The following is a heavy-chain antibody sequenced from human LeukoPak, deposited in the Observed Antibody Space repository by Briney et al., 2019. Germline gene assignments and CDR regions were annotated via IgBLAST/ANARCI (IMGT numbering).Heavy chain of an antibody. CDR2: ICGSGGGT. Sequence: GGSLRLSCAASGFTFSSYAMSWVRQAPGKGLEWVSAICGSGGGTFYADPVKGRFTIYRDNSKNTLYLQMNSLRAEDTAVYYCAKPQSDGVYQVDYWGQGTLVTVSS. V-gene: IGHV3-23*01. CDR1: GFTFSSYA. D-gene: IGHD2-8*01. CDR3: AKPQSDGVYQVDY. J-gene: IGHJ4*02.